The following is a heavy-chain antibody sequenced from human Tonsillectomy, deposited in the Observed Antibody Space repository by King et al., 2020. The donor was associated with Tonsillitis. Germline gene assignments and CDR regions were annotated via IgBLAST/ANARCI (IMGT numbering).Heavy chain of an antibody. CDR2: IFHCGNT. CDR1: GGSISSSHG. CDR3: ARWGLRSSDDAFDI. J-gene: IGHJ3*02. V-gene: IGHV4-4*02. Sequence: QLQESGPGLLKPSGTRSLPCAVSGGSISSSHGWSWVRHPPGKGLEGVGEIFHCGNTNYNPSLKIRATISEAKSKNHLSLKMNPVTAADTAIYYCARWGLRSSDDAFDIWGQGTKVTVPS. D-gene: IGHD6-25*01.